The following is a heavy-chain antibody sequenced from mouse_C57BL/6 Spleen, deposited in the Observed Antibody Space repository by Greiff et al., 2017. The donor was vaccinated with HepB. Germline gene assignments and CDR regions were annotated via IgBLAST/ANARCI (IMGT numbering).Heavy chain of an antibody. D-gene: IGHD1-1*01. J-gene: IGHJ2*01. Sequence: VQLQQSGAELVKPGASVKLSCTASGFNIKDYYMPWVKQRTEQGLEWIGRIDPEDGETKYAPKFQGKATIPADTSSNTAYLQLSSLTSEDTAVYYCARYYYGSSYYFDYWGQGTTLTVSS. CDR3: ARYYYGSSYYFDY. CDR2: IDPEDGET. V-gene: IGHV14-2*01. CDR1: GFNIKDYY.